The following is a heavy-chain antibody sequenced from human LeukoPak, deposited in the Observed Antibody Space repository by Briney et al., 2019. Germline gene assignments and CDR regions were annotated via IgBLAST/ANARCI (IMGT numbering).Heavy chain of an antibody. V-gene: IGHV4-31*03. J-gene: IGHJ4*02. D-gene: IGHD3-16*02. CDR2: IYYSGST. CDR1: GGSISSGGYY. Sequence: PSQTLSLTCTVSGGSISSGGYYWSWIRQHPGKGLEWIGYIYYSGSTYYNPSLKSRVTISVDTSKNQFSLKLGSVTAADTAVYYCARVVDYVWGSYRYYFDYWGQGTLVTVSS. CDR3: ARVVDYVWGSYRYYFDY.